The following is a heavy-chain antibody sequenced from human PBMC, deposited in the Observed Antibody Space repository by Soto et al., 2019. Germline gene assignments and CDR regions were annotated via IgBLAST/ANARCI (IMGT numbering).Heavy chain of an antibody. J-gene: IGHJ6*02. CDR2: INSDGSST. Sequence: GGSLRLSCAASGFTFSSYWMHWVRQAPGKGLVWVSRINSDGSSTSYADSVKGRFTISRDNAKNTLYLQMNSLRAEDTAVYYCERLVAFDYYGMDVWGQGTTVTVSS. V-gene: IGHV3-74*01. CDR1: GFTFSSYW. CDR3: ERLVAFDYYGMDV. D-gene: IGHD3-3*02.